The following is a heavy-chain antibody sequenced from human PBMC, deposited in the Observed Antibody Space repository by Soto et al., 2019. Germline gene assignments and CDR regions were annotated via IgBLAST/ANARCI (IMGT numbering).Heavy chain of an antibody. D-gene: IGHD4-17*01. CDR3: ARVTVTTSSYYYYYYGMDV. J-gene: IGHJ6*02. V-gene: IGHV4-34*01. Sequence: SETLSLTCAVYGGSFSGYYWSWIRQPPGKGLEWIGEINHSGSTNYNPSLKSRVTISVDTSKNQFSLKLSSVTAADTAVYYCARVTVTTSSYYYYYYGMDVWGQGTTVTVSS. CDR2: INHSGST. CDR1: GGSFSGYY.